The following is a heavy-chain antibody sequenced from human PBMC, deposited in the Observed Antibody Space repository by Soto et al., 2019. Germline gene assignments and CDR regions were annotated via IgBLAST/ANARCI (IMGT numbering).Heavy chain of an antibody. D-gene: IGHD2-2*01. CDR1: GYSFISHY. Sequence: ASVKVSSKASGYSFISHYIHWVRQAPGQGLEWMGFINPSGGSATLAQKFQGRVTMTRDTSTSTVYMELTILRSEDAAVYYCARDYLSSKLSLSYFDFWGQGTLVTVSS. V-gene: IGHV1-46*01. CDR2: INPSGGSA. J-gene: IGHJ4*02. CDR3: ARDYLSSKLSLSYFDF.